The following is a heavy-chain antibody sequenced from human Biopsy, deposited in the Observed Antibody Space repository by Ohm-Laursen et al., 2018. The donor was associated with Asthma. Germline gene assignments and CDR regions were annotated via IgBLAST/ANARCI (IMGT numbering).Heavy chain of an antibody. CDR3: ARKAGSCISRTCYSLDF. D-gene: IGHD2-2*01. Sequence: SVKVSCKSLGGTFNTYVIGWVRQAPGQGLEWMGGINSVFGTTTYPQKVQDGVTITADDSTSTVYMELSGLRSEDTAVYYCARKAGSCISRTCYSLDFWGQGTLVTVSS. CDR2: INSVFGTT. J-gene: IGHJ4*02. V-gene: IGHV1-69*13. CDR1: GGTFNTYV.